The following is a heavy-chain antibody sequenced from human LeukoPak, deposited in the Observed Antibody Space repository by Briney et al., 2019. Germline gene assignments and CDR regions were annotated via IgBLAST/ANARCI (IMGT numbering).Heavy chain of an antibody. CDR3: AKGSSNSRPYYFDY. J-gene: IGHJ4*02. D-gene: IGHD1-1*01. CDR2: ITGSRDST. V-gene: IGHV3-23*01. Sequence: PGGSLRLPCAASGFTFSNYVMSWVRQAQGRGLEWVSAITGSRDSTYYADSVKGRFTSSRDTSKSTLFLQMNSLRAEDTAIYYCAKGSSNSRPYYFDYWGQGTLATVSS. CDR1: GFTFSNYV.